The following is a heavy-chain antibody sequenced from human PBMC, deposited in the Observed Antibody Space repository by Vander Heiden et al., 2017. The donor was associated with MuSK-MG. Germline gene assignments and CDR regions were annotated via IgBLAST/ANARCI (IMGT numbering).Heavy chain of an antibody. V-gene: IGHV3-43D*04. CDR2: ISWDGGST. J-gene: IGHJ1*01. CDR3: AKDGPNRDDSSGYYGHFQH. Sequence: EVQLVESGGVVVQPGGSLRLSCAASGFTFDDYAMHWVRQAPGKGLEWVSLISWDGGSTYYAESVKGRGTISRDNSKNSLYLQMKSLRAEETALYYCAKDGPNRDDSSGYYGHFQHWGQGTMVTVSS. D-gene: IGHD3-22*01. CDR1: GFTFDDYA.